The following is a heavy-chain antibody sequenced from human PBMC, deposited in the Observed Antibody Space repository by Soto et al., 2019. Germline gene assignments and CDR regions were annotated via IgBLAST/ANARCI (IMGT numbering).Heavy chain of an antibody. Sequence: EVQLVESGGGLVQPGGSLRLSCAASGFTFSSYSMNWVRQAPGKGLEWVSYISSSSSTIYYADSVKGRFTISRDNARNSLYLQMNRLRAEDTSGYYCARHPERVAELGWFGPWGQGTLVTVSS. J-gene: IGHJ5*02. CDR1: GFTFSSYS. CDR3: ARHPERVAELGWFGP. V-gene: IGHV3-48*01. D-gene: IGHD2-15*01. CDR2: ISSSSSTI.